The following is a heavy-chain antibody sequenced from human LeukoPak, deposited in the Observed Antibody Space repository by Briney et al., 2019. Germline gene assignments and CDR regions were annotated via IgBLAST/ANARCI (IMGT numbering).Heavy chain of an antibody. CDR3: AKVIRSSGWYVGY. D-gene: IGHD6-19*01. CDR1: GFTFSSYS. Sequence: GGSLRLSCAASGFTFSSYSMDWVRQAPGKGLAWVSGLSASGNSAYYADSVKGRFTISRDNSKNTLYLQMNSLRAEDTAVYYCAKVIRSSGWYVGYWGQGTLVTVSS. CDR2: LSASGNSA. V-gene: IGHV3-23*01. J-gene: IGHJ4*02.